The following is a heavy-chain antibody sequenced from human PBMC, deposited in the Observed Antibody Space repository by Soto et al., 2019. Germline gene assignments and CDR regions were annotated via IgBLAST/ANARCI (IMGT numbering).Heavy chain of an antibody. CDR1: GGAFNGYY. V-gene: IGHV4-34*01. CDR2: INHSGTV. J-gene: IGHJ4*02. D-gene: IGHD3-10*01. Sequence: QVHLQQWGAGLLKPSETLSLTCAVNGGAFNGYYWTWIRQSPGKGLQWIGEINHSGTVDYNPSLKSRVTCSLDTSKKQFSLTLTSVTAADTAVYYCARAGAALVRGSIGGFDYWGQGTLVTVSS. CDR3: ARAGAALVRGSIGGFDY.